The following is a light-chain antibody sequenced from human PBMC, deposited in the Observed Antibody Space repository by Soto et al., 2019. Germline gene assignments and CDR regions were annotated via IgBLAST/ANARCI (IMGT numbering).Light chain of an antibody. J-gene: IGLJ3*02. V-gene: IGLV2-23*02. CDR3: CSYAGSSSNWV. CDR2: EVS. CDR1: SSDVGNYNH. Sequence: QSALTQPASVSGSPGQSITISCTGTSSDVGNYNHVSRYQQHPDKAPKLMIHEVSKRPSGVSNRFSGSKSGNTASLTISGLQAEDDAAYYCCSYAGSSSNWVFGGGTKLAVL.